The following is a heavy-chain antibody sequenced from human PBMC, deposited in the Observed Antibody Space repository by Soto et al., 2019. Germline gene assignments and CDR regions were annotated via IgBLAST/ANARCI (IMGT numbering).Heavy chain of an antibody. D-gene: IGHD1-26*01. Sequence: SETLSLTCTVSGGSISRYYWSWIRQPPGKGLEWIGYMYNSGSTYYNPSLKSRVTISVDRSKNQFSLKLSSVTAADTAMYYCARQYGPVGAADYWGQGTLVTVSX. V-gene: IGHV4-59*08. CDR1: GGSISRYY. CDR3: ARQYGPVGAADY. J-gene: IGHJ4*02. CDR2: MYNSGST.